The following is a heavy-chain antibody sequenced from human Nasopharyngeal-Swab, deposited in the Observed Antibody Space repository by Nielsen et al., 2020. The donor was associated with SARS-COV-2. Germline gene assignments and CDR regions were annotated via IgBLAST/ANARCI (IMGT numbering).Heavy chain of an antibody. CDR3: VREEYYYDSSGNYYRAFDN. V-gene: IGHV4-59*11. D-gene: IGHD3-22*01. J-gene: IGHJ4*02. CDR2: VSYSGIT. CDR1: GAFISGHH. Sequence: SETLSLTCTVSGAFISGHHWSWIRQPPGKGLEWIGYVSYSGITNYNPSLNSRVTISADSSKNQFSLELGSVTAADTAVYYCVREEYYYDSSGNYYRAFDNWGQGTLVSVSS.